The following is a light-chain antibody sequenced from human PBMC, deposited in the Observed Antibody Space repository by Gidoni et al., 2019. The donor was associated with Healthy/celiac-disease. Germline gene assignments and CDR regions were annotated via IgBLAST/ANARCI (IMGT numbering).Light chain of an antibody. V-gene: IGKV1-33*01. CDR3: QQYDNLPIT. Sequence: DIQMTQSPSSLSASVGDRVTITCQASQDISNYLNWYQQKPGKAPKLLIYDASNLETGVPSRFSGSGSGTDFTLTISGLQPEDIATYYGQQYDNLPITFGQGTRLEIK. J-gene: IGKJ5*01. CDR1: QDISNY. CDR2: DAS.